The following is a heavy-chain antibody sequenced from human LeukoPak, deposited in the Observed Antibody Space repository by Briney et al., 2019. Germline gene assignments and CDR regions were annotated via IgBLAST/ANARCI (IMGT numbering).Heavy chain of an antibody. V-gene: IGHV3-48*04. CDR1: GFTFSSYS. D-gene: IGHD4-17*01. CDR2: VSISSSTI. CDR3: AKGHSDYGTGFDL. J-gene: IGHJ4*02. Sequence: GGSLRLSCADSGFTFSSYSVNWVRQAPGKGLEWVSYVSISSSTIYYADSVKGRFTISRDNSKKTLYLQMNSLTADDTAVYYCAKGHSDYGTGFDLWGQGTLVTASS.